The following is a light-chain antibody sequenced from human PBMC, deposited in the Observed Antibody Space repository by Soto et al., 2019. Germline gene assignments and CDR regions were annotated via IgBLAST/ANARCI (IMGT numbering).Light chain of an antibody. Sequence: EIVLTQSPGTLPLSPGERATLSCRASQSVSSSYLVWYQQKPGQAPRPLIYGASTRATGIPDRFSGSGSGTDLPLTISRLEPEDLAVYYCQQYGSSPFTFGEGTKLQIK. CDR2: GAS. CDR1: QSVSSSY. V-gene: IGKV3-20*01. J-gene: IGKJ2*01. CDR3: QQYGSSPFT.